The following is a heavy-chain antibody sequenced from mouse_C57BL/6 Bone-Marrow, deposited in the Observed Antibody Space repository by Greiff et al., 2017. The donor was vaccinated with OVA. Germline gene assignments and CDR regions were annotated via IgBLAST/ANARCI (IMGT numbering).Heavy chain of an antibody. J-gene: IGHJ3*01. CDR2: ISYDGSN. V-gene: IGHV3-6*01. Sequence: EVQLVESGPGLVKPSQSLSLTCSVTGYSITRGYYWNWIRQFPGNKLEWMGYISYDGSNNYNPSLKNRISITRDTSKNQFFLKLNSVTTEDTATYYCARGREGFAYWGQGTLVTVSA. CDR3: ARGREGFAY. CDR1: GYSITRGYY.